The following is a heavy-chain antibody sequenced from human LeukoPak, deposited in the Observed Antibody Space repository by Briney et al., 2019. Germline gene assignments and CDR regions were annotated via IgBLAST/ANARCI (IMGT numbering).Heavy chain of an antibody. CDR3: AREYSSGWGFNY. CDR1: GFTFSSYS. V-gene: IGHV3-21*01. CDR2: ISSRSGDS. J-gene: IGHJ4*02. Sequence: PGGSLRLSCAASGFTFSSYSMNWVRQAPGKGLEWVSSISSRSGDSYYADSVKGRFTISIDNAKKSLYLQMNSLRAEDTAVYYCAREYSSGWGFNYWGQGTLVTVSS. D-gene: IGHD6-19*01.